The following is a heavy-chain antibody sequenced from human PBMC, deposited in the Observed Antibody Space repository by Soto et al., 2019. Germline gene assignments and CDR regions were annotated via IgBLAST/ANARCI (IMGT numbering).Heavy chain of an antibody. J-gene: IGHJ5*02. Sequence: SQTLSLTCAISGDSVSSNIAAWNWIRQSPSRGLEWLGRTYYRSRWFNEYAVSVKSRITINPDTSKNQFSLQLNSVTPEDTAVYYCAREVLLWFGVYSWFDPWGQGTLVTVSS. D-gene: IGHD3-10*01. CDR2: TYYRSRWFN. V-gene: IGHV6-1*01. CDR3: AREVLLWFGVYSWFDP. CDR1: GDSVSSNIAA.